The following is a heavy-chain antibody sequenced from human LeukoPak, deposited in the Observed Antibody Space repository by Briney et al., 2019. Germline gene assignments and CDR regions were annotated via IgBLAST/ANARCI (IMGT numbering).Heavy chain of an antibody. CDR3: TTNGNPSLIDI. J-gene: IGHJ3*02. Sequence: GGSLRLSCAASGFTFSSYWMNWVRQAPGKGLEWVGRVKSKIDGGAGTTDYAAPVKGRFTISRDDSKNTLYLQMNSLKTEDTAVYYCTTNGNPSLIDIWGQGTMVTVSS. V-gene: IGHV3-15*07. D-gene: IGHD1-14*01. CDR1: GFTFSSYW. CDR2: VKSKIDGGAGTT.